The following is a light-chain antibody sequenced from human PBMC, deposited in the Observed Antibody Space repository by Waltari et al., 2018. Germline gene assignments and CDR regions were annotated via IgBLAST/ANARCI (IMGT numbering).Light chain of an antibody. CDR2: ENN. V-gene: IGLV1-44*01. Sequence: QSVLTQPPSVSGYPGQRVTISCTGSSSNIGGYDVHWYQQLPGTAPKLLIFENNKLPSGFFVCFSGSNSATAASLTITGLQSEDEAEYYCEAWDNSLNGILFGGGTRLTVL. CDR1: SSNIGGYD. CDR3: EAWDNSLNGIL. J-gene: IGLJ2*01.